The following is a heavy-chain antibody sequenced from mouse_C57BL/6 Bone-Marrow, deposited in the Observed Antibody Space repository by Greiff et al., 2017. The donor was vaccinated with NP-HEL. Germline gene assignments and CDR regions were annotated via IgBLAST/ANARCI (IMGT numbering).Heavy chain of an antibody. CDR3: TRDYGNYVYYAMDY. CDR2: IDPETGGT. Sequence: VKVVESGAELVRPGASVTLSCKASGYTFTDYEMHRVKQTPVHGLEWIGAIDPETGGTAYNQKFKGKAILTADKYSSTAYMELRSLTSEDSAVYYCTRDYGNYVYYAMDYWGQGTSVTVSS. V-gene: IGHV1-15*01. J-gene: IGHJ4*01. CDR1: GYTFTDYE. D-gene: IGHD2-1*01.